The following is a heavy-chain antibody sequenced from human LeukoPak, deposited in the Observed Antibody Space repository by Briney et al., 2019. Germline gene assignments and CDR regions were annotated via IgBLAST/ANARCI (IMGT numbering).Heavy chain of an antibody. CDR1: GFTFSSYD. CDR3: ARGQYSSSYIDY. Sequence: GGFLRLSCAASGFTFSSYDMHWVRQATGKGLEWVSAIGTAGDTYYPGSVKGRFTISRENAKNSLYLQMNSLRAGDTAVYYCARGQYSSSYIDYWGQGTLVTVSS. V-gene: IGHV3-13*01. J-gene: IGHJ4*02. D-gene: IGHD6-6*01. CDR2: IGTAGDT.